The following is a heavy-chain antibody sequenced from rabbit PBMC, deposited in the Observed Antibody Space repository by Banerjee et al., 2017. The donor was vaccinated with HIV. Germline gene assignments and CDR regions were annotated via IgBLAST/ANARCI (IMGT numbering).Heavy chain of an antibody. CDR1: GFSFSSSYW. J-gene: IGHJ4*01. CDR3: ARGYHDYVDCFNL. D-gene: IGHD2-1*01. V-gene: IGHV1S45*01. CDR2: IHVGSSGST. Sequence: QEQLEESGGDLVKPEGSLTLTCTASGFSFSSSYWTCWVRQAPGKGLELIACIHVGSSGSTYYASWAKGRFTISKTSSTTVTLQMTSLTAADTATYFCARGYHDYVDCFNLWGPGTLVTVS.